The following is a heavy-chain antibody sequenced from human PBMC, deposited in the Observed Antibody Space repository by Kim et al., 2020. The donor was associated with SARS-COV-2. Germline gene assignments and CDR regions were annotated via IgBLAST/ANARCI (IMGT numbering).Heavy chain of an antibody. CDR1: GFTFSSYA. V-gene: IGHV3-23*01. CDR3: AKGDDYDFWSGYFGENYYGMDV. CDR2: ISGSGGST. Sequence: GGSLRLSCAASGFTFSSYAMSWVRQAPGKGLEWVSAISGSGGSTYYADSVKGRFTISRDNSKNTLYLQMNSLRAEDTAVYYCAKGDDYDFWSGYFGENYYGMDVWGQGTTVTVSS. J-gene: IGHJ6*02. D-gene: IGHD3-3*01.